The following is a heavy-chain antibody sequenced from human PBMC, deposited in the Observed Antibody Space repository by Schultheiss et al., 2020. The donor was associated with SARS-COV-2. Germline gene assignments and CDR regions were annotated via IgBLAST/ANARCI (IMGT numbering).Heavy chain of an antibody. CDR3: ARGAKCYDFWSGYYGDYYYYYMDV. D-gene: IGHD3-3*01. CDR2: IYYSGST. CDR1: GGSISSSSYY. Sequence: QTLSLTCTVSGGSISSSSYYWGWIRQPPGKGLEWIGSIYYSGSTYYNPSLKSRVTISVDTSKNQFSLKLSSVTAADTAVYYCARGAKCYDFWSGYYGDYYYYYMDVWGKGTTVTVSS. J-gene: IGHJ6*03. V-gene: IGHV4-39*01.